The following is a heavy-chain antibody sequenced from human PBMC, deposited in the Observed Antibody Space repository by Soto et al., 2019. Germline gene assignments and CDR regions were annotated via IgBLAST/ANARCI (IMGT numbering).Heavy chain of an antibody. CDR3: AKEKGGVRGVIIALFDH. V-gene: IGHV3-30*18. Sequence: GGSLRLSCAASGFTFSSYGMHWVRQAPGKGLEWVAVISYDGSNKYYADSVKGRFTISRDNSKNTLYLQMNSLRAEDTAVYYCAKEKGGVRGVIIALFDHWGQGTLVTVSS. CDR2: ISYDGSNK. J-gene: IGHJ4*02. D-gene: IGHD3-10*01. CDR1: GFTFSSYG.